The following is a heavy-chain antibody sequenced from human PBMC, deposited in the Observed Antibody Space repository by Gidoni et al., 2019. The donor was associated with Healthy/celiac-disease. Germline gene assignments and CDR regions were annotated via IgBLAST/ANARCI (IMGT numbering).Heavy chain of an antibody. CDR3: VGLTAGSSWYSY. CDR1: GFTFSSYA. V-gene: IGHV3-30*01. Sequence: QVQLVESGGGVVQPGRSLRLSCAASGFTFSSYAMHWVRQAPGKGLEWVAVIPYDGSNKYYADSVKGRFTISRDNSKNTLYLQMNSLRAEDTAVYYCVGLTAGSSWYSYWGQGTLVTVSS. CDR2: IPYDGSNK. J-gene: IGHJ4*02. D-gene: IGHD6-13*01.